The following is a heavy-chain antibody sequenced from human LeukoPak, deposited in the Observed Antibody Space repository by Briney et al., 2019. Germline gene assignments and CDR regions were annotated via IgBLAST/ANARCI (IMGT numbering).Heavy chain of an antibody. CDR2: IYYSGST. V-gene: IGHV4-59*01. CDR3: ARAPAAGFYYYYGMDV. J-gene: IGHJ6*02. CDR1: GVSISSYY. Sequence: SETLSLTCTVSGVSISSYYWSWIRQPPGKGLEWFGYIYYSGSTNYNPSLKSRVTISVDTSKNQFSLKLSSVTAADTAVYYCARAPAAGFYYYYGMDVWGQGTTVTVSS. D-gene: IGHD6-13*01.